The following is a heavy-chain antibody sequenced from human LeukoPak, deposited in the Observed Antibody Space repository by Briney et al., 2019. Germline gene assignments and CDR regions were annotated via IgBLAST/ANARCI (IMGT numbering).Heavy chain of an antibody. D-gene: IGHD5-18*01. CDR3: SRAGGYSYGYDY. CDR1: GYSISSGYY. CDR2: IYHSGSA. V-gene: IGHV4-38-2*01. Sequence: KPSETLSHTCAVSGYSISSGYYWGWIRQPPGKGLEWIGSIYHSGSAYYNPSLKSRVTISVDTSKNQFSLKLSSVTAADTAVYYCSRAGGYSYGYDYWGQGTLVTVSS. J-gene: IGHJ4*02.